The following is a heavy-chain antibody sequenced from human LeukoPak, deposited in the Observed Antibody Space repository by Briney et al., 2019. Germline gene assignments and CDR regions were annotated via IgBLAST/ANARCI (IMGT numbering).Heavy chain of an antibody. V-gene: IGHV1-69*13. Sequence: TVKVSCKASGGTFSSYAISWVRQAPGQGLEWMGGIIPIFGTANYAQKFQGRVTITADESTSTAYMELSSLRSEDTAVYYCAWQDYYDSSGYYYAFYYWGQGTLVTVSS. CDR1: GGTFSSYA. J-gene: IGHJ4*02. CDR3: AWQDYYDSSGYYYAFYY. D-gene: IGHD3-22*01. CDR2: IIPIFGTA.